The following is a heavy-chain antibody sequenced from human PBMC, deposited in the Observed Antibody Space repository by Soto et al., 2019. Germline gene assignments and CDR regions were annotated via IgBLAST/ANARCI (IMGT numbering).Heavy chain of an antibody. CDR1: SGPTRSHN. J-gene: IGHJ6*02. CDR3: VGQGIDYLHGLVDV. Sequence: QVQVQQSGPRLVKPSETLSLTCTVSSGPTRSHNWGWIRQSPGRGLEWIGYVYYTGGTSYNPSLNSRVTISADTSTNHISLTLSSVTAADTAIYYCVGQGIDYLHGLVDVWGQGTAVSVSS. CDR2: VYYTGGT. V-gene: IGHV4-59*08. D-gene: IGHD1-26*01.